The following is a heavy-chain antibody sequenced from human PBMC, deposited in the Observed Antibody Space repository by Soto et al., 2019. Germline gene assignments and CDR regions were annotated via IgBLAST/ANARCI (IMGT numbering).Heavy chain of an antibody. CDR1: GFTFSSYS. CDR2: ISSSSSYI. V-gene: IGHV3-21*01. J-gene: IGHJ3*02. CDR3: ARDALRSSSFDAFDI. Sequence: GGSLRLSCAASGFTFSSYSMNWVRQAPGKGLEWVSSISSSSSYIYYADSVKGRFTISRDNAKNSLYLQMNSLRAEDTAVYYCARDALRSSSFDAFDIWGQGTMVTVSS. D-gene: IGHD6-6*01.